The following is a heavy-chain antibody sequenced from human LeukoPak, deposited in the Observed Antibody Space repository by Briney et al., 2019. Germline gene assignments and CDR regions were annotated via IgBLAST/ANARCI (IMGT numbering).Heavy chain of an antibody. CDR1: GFTFSSFD. J-gene: IGHJ3*02. CDR3: ARGGDARLGGAFDI. Sequence: GGSLRLSCVASGFTFSSFDMHWVRQPTGRGLEWVSGIGAAGDPYYPGSVKGRFIMSRENAKNSLYLQMNSLRAGDTAVYYCARGGDARLGGAFDIWGQGTRVTVSS. V-gene: IGHV3-13*05. CDR2: IGAAGDP. D-gene: IGHD2-8*01.